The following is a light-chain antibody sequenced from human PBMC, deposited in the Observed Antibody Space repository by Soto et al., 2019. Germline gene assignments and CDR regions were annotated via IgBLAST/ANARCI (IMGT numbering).Light chain of an antibody. CDR1: QTISNR. CDR3: QQRSSWPWT. V-gene: IGKV1-5*01. CDR2: DAS. Sequence: IQMTQFTSTLSASVEDRVTSTCLASQTISNRLAWYQQKPGKAPRLLIYDASTLQSGVPSRFSGSGSGREFTLTISSLEPEDFAVYYCQQRSSWPWTFGQGTKVDIK. J-gene: IGKJ1*01.